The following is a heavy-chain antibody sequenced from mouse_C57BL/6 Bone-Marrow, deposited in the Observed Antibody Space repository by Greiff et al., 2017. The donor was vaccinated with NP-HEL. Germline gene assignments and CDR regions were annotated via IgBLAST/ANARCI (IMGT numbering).Heavy chain of an antibody. V-gene: IGHV3-6*01. CDR3: ARDLDYYGSDYAMGY. J-gene: IGHJ4*01. Sequence: EVKLQESGPGLVKPSQSLSLTCSVTGYSITSGYYWNWIRQFPGNKLEWMGYISYDGSNNYNPSLKNRISITRDTSKNQFFLKLNSVTTEDTATYYCARDLDYYGSDYAMGYWGQGTSVTVSS. CDR1: GYSITSGYY. D-gene: IGHD1-1*01. CDR2: ISYDGSN.